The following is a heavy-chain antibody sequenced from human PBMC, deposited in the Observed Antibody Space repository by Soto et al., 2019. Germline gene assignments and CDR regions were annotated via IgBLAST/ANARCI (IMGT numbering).Heavy chain of an antibody. V-gene: IGHV3-7*03. Sequence: GGPLILSCSTSGCSFIRYWSSCVLQPPGKGLDWLATIRQDESEKYYVDSVKCRLTVSRDNAKNSLYLQMNTLRAEDTAVYYCERGDQFDRRFEYWGKRALVTVSP. D-gene: IGHD3-9*01. J-gene: IGHJ4*02. CDR3: ERGDQFDRRFEY. CDR2: IRQDESEK. CDR1: GCSFIRYW.